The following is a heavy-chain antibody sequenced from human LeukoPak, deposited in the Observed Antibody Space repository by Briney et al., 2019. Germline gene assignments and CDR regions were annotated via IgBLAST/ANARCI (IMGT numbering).Heavy chain of an antibody. D-gene: IGHD3-16*01. J-gene: IGHJ4*02. CDR3: ARVGDLAPLGIYFDY. Sequence: SETLSLTCTVSGGSISSGGYYWSWIRQHPGKGLEWIGYIYYSESTYYNPSLKSRVTISVDTSRNQSSLKLSSVTAADTAVYYCARVGDLAPLGIYFDYWGQGTLVTVSS. CDR2: IYYSEST. V-gene: IGHV4-31*03. CDR1: GGSISSGGYY.